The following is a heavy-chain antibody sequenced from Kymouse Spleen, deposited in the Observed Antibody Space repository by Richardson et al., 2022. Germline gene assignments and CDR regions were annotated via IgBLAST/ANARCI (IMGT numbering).Heavy chain of an antibody. V-gene: IGHV3-9*01. CDR2: ISWNSGSI. D-gene: IGHD1-26*01. CDR1: GFTFDDYA. J-gene: IGHJ4*02. CDR3: AKDIGGELLNY. Sequence: EVQLVESGGGLVQPGRSLRLSCAASGFTFDDYAMHWVRQAPGKGLEWVSGISWNSGSIGYADSVKGRFTISRDNAKNSLYLQMNSLRAEDTALYYCAKDIGGELLNYWGQGTLVTVSS.